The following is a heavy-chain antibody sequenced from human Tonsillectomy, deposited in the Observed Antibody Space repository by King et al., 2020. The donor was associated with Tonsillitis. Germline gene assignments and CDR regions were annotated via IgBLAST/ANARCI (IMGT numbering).Heavy chain of an antibody. D-gene: IGHD3-22*01. J-gene: IGHJ2*01. CDR1: GFTFSSYG. Sequence: QVQLVESGGGVVQPGRSLRLSCAVSGFTFSSYGMHWVRQAPGKGLEWVALISYDESNKYYADSVKGRFTISRDNSKNTLYLQMNSLRAEDTAVYYCAKPVVYHYDSSGYNYDWYFDLWGRGTLVTVSS. V-gene: IGHV3-30*18. CDR3: AKPVVYHYDSSGYNYDWYFDL. CDR2: ISYDESNK.